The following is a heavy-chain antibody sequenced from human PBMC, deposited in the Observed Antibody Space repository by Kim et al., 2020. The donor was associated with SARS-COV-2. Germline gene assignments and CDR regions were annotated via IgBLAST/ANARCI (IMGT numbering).Heavy chain of an antibody. J-gene: IGHJ4*02. CDR3: AKDISSTTVTAY. D-gene: IGHD4-17*01. Sequence: YAASVRAPFTTSGDNSKNTLYLKMTSLRAEDTAVYYCAKDISSTTVTAYWGQGTLVTVSS. V-gene: IGHV3-23*01.